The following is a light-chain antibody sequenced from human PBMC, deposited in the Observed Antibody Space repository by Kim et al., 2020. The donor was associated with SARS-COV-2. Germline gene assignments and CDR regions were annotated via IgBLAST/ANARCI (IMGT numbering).Light chain of an antibody. CDR2: YDS. CDR3: QVWDSSSDHPM. J-gene: IGLJ3*02. CDR1: NIGSKS. V-gene: IGLV3-21*04. Sequence: SYELTQPPSVSVAPGKTARITCGGNNIGSKSVHWYQQKPGQAPVLVIYYDSVRPSGIPERFSGSNSGNTATLTISRVEAGDEADYYCQVWDSSSDHPMFG.